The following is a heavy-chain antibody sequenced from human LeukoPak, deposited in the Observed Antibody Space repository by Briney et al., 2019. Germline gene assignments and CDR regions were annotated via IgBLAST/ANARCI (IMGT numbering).Heavy chain of an antibody. Sequence: PGGSLSLSCAASGFTFSSYSMNWVRQAPGKGLEWVSYISSSSTIYYADSVKGRFTISRDNAKNSLYLQMNSLRAEDTAVYYCARDRSGRGQWLVPDRYYFDYWGQGTLVTVSS. D-gene: IGHD6-19*01. V-gene: IGHV3-48*01. CDR2: ISSSSTI. J-gene: IGHJ4*02. CDR3: ARDRSGRGQWLVPDRYYFDY. CDR1: GFTFSSYS.